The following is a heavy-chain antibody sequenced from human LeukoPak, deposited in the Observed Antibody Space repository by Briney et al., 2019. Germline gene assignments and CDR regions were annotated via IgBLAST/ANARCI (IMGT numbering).Heavy chain of an antibody. D-gene: IGHD4-17*01. V-gene: IGHV1-18*01. CDR1: GGTFSSYA. CDR3: ARDSDYGYNWFDP. J-gene: IGHJ5*02. Sequence: GSSVKVSCKASGGTFSSYAISWVRQAPGQGLEWMGWISAYNGNTNYAQKLQGRVTMTTDTSTSTAYMELRSLRSDDTAVYYCARDSDYGYNWFDPWGQGTLVTVSS. CDR2: ISAYNGNT.